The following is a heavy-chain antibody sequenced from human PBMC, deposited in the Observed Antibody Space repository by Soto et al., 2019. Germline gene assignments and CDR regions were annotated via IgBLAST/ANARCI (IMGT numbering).Heavy chain of an antibody. Sequence: EVRLVESGGGLVQPGGSLRLSCAASGFTFSSYWMNWVRQAAGKGLEWVANIKEDGSEKYHIDSVKGRFTISRDNAQNSLYLQMNSLTAEDTAVYYCARESLDIVATIGELDYWGQGTLVTVSS. J-gene: IGHJ4*02. D-gene: IGHD5-12*01. V-gene: IGHV3-7*01. CDR2: IKEDGSEK. CDR3: ARESLDIVATIGELDY. CDR1: GFTFSSYW.